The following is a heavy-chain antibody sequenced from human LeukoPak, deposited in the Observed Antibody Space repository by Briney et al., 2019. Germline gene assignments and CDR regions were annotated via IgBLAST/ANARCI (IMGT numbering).Heavy chain of an antibody. CDR2: ISGSGDST. CDR3: AKAFYSISRQLFDY. J-gene: IGHJ4*02. CDR1: GFTFSSFV. D-gene: IGHD6-13*01. Sequence: GGSLRLSCAASGFTFSSFVMSWVRQAPGKGLEWVSAISGSGDSTYYADSVKGRFTVSRDLSRNTLYLHLNSLRAEDTAVYYCAKAFYSISRQLFDYWGQGTLVTVSS. V-gene: IGHV3-23*01.